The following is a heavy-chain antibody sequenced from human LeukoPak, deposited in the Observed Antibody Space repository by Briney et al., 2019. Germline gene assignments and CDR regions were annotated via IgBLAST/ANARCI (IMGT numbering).Heavy chain of an antibody. J-gene: IGHJ4*02. D-gene: IGHD2-15*01. CDR2: IESDESIS. V-gene: IGHV3-30*12. CDR3: ARDSRTGCSGGSCYWSDY. CDR1: GLTFRHYG. Sequence: GGSLRLSCAASGLTFRHYGMHWVRQTPGKGLEWVAFIESDESISQYADLVKGRFTISRDNSKNMLYLQMNSLRTEDTAVYYCARDSRTGCSGGSCYWSDYWGQGTLVTVSS.